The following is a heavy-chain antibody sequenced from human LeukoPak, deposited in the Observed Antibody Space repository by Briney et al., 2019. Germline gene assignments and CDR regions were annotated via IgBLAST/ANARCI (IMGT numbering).Heavy chain of an antibody. J-gene: IGHJ6*02. CDR3: ARGSSLDYGDYKGMDV. CDR1: GGTFSSHV. CDR2: IVPTIGTP. D-gene: IGHD4-17*01. Sequence: SVKVSCKASGGTFSSHVISWVRQAPGQGLEWMGGIVPTIGTPNYAQKFQGRVTITADKSTSTAYMELSSLRSEDTAVYYCARGSSLDYGDYKGMDVWGQGTTVTVSS. V-gene: IGHV1-69*06.